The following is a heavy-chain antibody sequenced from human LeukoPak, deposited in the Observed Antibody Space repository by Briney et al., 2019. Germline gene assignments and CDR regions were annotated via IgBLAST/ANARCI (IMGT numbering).Heavy chain of an antibody. D-gene: IGHD3-3*01. V-gene: IGHV1-2*02. Sequence: GASVKVSCKTSGYTFIGYYMHWVRQAPGQGLEWMGWINPNSGDTHYAQKFQGRVTMSRDTSISTAYMELSSLRSDDTAVYYCARGPRITIFGVVILKDNYYYYMDVWGKGTTVTVSS. CDR2: INPNSGDT. CDR1: GYTFIGYY. CDR3: ARGPRITIFGVVILKDNYYYYMDV. J-gene: IGHJ6*03.